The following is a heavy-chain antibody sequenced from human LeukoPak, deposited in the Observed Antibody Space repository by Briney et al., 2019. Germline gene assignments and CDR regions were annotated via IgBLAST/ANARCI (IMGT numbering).Heavy chain of an antibody. CDR3: ARETDYFDNNHYFDY. J-gene: IGHJ4*02. Sequence: SETLSLTCTVSGGSISSGGYYWSWIRQRPGKGLEWIGYIYYSGNTYFNPSLKSRVTISVDTSKNQFSLKLNSVTAADTAVYYCARETDYFDNNHYFDYWGQGTLVTVSS. V-gene: IGHV4-31*03. D-gene: IGHD3-22*01. CDR1: GGSISSGGYY. CDR2: IYYSGNT.